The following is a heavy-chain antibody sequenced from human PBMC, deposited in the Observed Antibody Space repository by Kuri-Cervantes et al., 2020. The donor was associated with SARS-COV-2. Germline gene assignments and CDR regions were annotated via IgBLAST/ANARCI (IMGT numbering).Heavy chain of an antibody. CDR2: IYPGDSDT. V-gene: IGHV5-51*01. CDR1: GHTLTTYW. Sequence: GGSLRLSCKASGHTLTTYWIGWVRQMPGKGLEWVGIIYPGDSDTRYSPSFQGQVTISADKSITTAYLQWSSLKASDTAIYYCASRGTTVPAGNYWGQGTLVTVSS. J-gene: IGHJ4*02. D-gene: IGHD4-17*01. CDR3: ASRGTTVPAGNY.